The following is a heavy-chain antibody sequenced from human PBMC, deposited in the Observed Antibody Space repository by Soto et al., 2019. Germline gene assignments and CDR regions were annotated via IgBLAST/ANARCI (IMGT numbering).Heavy chain of an antibody. J-gene: IGHJ5*02. CDR3: AGDPDSHYNDSHASSYP. V-gene: IGHV1-69*08. CDR2: IIPIIGII. Sequence: QVQLVQSGAEVKKPGSSVKVSCKASGGTFSTYTITWVRQAPGQGLEWMGRIIPIIGIINYAQKFQGRVTITAEQSAGAXYMELTRLRSDDTAVYYCAGDPDSHYNDSHASSYPWGQGTLVTVSS. D-gene: IGHD3-22*01. CDR1: GGTFSTYT.